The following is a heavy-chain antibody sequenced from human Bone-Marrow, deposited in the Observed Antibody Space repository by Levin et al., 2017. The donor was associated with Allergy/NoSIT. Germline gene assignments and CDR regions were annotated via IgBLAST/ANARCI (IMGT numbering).Heavy chain of an antibody. D-gene: IGHD6-19*01. CDR2: ITTRSGQI. V-gene: IGHV3-21*01. CDR1: GFTLSSYS. CDR3: ARARTSGWYELAYDY. J-gene: IGHJ4*02. Sequence: PGGSLRLSCVASGFTLSSYSMNWVRQAPGKGLEWVSSITTRSGQIYYADSLKGRFTISRDNANSSVYLQMNNLRAEDTAVSYCARARTSGWYELAYDYWGQGTLVNVSS.